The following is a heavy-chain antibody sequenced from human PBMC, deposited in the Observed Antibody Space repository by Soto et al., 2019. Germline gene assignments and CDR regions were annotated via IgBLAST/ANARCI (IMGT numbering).Heavy chain of an antibody. CDR2: ISYDGSNK. J-gene: IGHJ4*02. CDR3: ARSLYFDWLSPLGY. CDR1: GFTFSSYA. Sequence: GGSLRLSCVASGFTFSSYAMHWVRQAPGKGLEWVAVISYDGSNKYYADSVKGRFTISRDNSKNTLYLQMNSLRAEDTAVYYCARSLYFDWLSPLGYWGQGTLVTVSS. V-gene: IGHV3-30-3*01. D-gene: IGHD3-9*01.